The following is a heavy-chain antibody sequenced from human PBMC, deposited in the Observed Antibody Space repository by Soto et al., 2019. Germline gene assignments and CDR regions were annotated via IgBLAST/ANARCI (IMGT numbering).Heavy chain of an antibody. J-gene: IGHJ4*02. V-gene: IGHV1-24*01. Sequence: ASVKVSCKASGGTFSSYAISWVRQAPGQGLEWMGGFDPEDGETIYAQKFQGRVTMTEDTSTDTAYMELSSLRSEDTAVYYCATVAEGYWGQGTLVTVSS. CDR2: FDPEDGET. CDR1: GGTFSSYA. CDR3: ATVAEGY.